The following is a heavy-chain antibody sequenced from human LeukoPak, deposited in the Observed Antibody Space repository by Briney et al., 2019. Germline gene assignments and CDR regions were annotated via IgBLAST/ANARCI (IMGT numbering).Heavy chain of an antibody. CDR3: ARDLYSDDAFDI. D-gene: IGHD4-11*01. J-gene: IGHJ3*02. CDR1: GGTFSSYA. V-gene: IGHV1-69*04. CDR2: IIPILGIA. Sequence: ASVKVSCKASGGTFSSYAISWERQAPGQGLEWMGRIIPILGIANYAQKFQGRVTITADKSTSTAYMELSSLRSEDTAVYYCARDLYSDDAFDIWGQGTMVTVSS.